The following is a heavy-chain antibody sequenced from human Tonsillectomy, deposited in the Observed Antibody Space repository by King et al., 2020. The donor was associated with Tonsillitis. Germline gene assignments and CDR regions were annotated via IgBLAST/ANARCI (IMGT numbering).Heavy chain of an antibody. CDR2: INHSGST. V-gene: IGHV4-34*01. J-gene: IGHJ6*03. CDR3: ARGGYCSSTSCTYYYMDV. Sequence: VQLQQWGAGLLKPSETLSLTCAVYGGSFSGYYWSWIRQPPGKGLEWIGEINHSGSTNYNPSLKSRVTISVDTSKNQFSLKLSSVTAADTAVYYCARGGYCSSTSCTYYYMDVWGKGTTVTVSS. CDR1: GGSFSGYY. D-gene: IGHD2-2*01.